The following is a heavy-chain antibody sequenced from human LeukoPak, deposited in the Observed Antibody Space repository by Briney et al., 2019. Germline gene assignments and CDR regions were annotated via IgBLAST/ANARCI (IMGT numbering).Heavy chain of an antibody. J-gene: IGHJ5*02. CDR2: INPNSGGT. CDR3: ARNWYYYGSGTPMGFDP. Sequence: ASVKVSCKASGYTFTDYYMHWVRQAPGQGLEWMGWINPNSGGTNYAQKFQGRVTMTRYMSIRTAYMELSRLRSEDTAVYYCARNWYYYGSGTPMGFDPWGQGTLVTVSS. V-gene: IGHV1-2*02. D-gene: IGHD3-10*01. CDR1: GYTFTDYY.